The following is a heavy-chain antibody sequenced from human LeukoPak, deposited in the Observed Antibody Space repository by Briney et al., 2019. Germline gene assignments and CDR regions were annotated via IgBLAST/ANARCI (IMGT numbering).Heavy chain of an antibody. J-gene: IGHJ4*02. CDR1: GGSISSSDYY. V-gene: IGHV4-30-4*01. CDR2: IYHSGST. Sequence: SETLSLTCTVSGGSISSSDYYWSWIRQPPGRGLEWIGNIYHSGSTYYNPSLASRVTISRDTSRNEFSLKLSSVTAADTAVYYCAREYGDFDYWGQGTLVTVSS. CDR3: AREYGDFDY. D-gene: IGHD4-17*01.